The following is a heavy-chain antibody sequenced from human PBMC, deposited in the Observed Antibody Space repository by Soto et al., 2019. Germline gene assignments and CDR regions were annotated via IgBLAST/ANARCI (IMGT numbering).Heavy chain of an antibody. D-gene: IGHD6-6*01. CDR2: IYYSGST. V-gene: IGHV4-30-4*01. Sequence: SETLSLTCTVSGGSISSGDYYWSWIRQPPGKGLERIGYIYYSGSTYYNPSLKSRVTISVDTSKNQFSLKLSSVTAADTAVYNCARLSIAARRSYAFDIWCQGTMVTVSS. CDR1: GGSISSGDYY. J-gene: IGHJ3*02. CDR3: ARLSIAARRSYAFDI.